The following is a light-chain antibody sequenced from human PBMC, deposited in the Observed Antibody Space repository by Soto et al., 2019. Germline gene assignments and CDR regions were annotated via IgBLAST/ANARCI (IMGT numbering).Light chain of an antibody. J-gene: IGKJ2*01. CDR2: KAT. CDR1: QSITTW. V-gene: IGKV1-5*03. Sequence: DIQMTQSPSTLSASVGDRVTITCRASQSITTWLAWYQQKPGKAPKLLIYKATNLQSGVPSRFSGIGSGTEFSLTISSLQPDDFATYYCQRYNDYQYIFGQGTKLEIK. CDR3: QRYNDYQYI.